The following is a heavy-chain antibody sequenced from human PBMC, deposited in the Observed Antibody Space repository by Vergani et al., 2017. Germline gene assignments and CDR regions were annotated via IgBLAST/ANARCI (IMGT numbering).Heavy chain of an antibody. CDR1: GFTFSSYA. CDR3: ARDGSGWYGFNY. D-gene: IGHD6-19*01. V-gene: IGHV3-30-3*01. CDR2: ISYEGSNK. J-gene: IGHJ4*02. Sequence: QVQLVESGGGVVQPGRSLRLSCADSGFTFSSYAMHWVRQAPGKGLEWVAVISYEGSNKYHTDTVKGRFTISRDNSNNTLYLQMNSLRVEDTAVYYCARDGSGWYGFNYWGQGTLVTVSS.